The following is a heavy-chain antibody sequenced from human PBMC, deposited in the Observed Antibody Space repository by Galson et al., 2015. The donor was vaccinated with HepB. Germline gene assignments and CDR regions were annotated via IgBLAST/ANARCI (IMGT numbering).Heavy chain of an antibody. J-gene: IGHJ4*02. V-gene: IGHV3-30*18. CDR2: ISYDGSNK. CDR3: AKEETYYSNPTPYFDY. D-gene: IGHD4-11*01. Sequence: SLRLSCAASGFTFSSYGMYWVCQAPGKGLEWVAVISYDGSNKYYADSVKGRFTISRDNSKNTLYLQMNSLRAEDTAVYYCAKEETYYSNPTPYFDYWGQGTLVTVSS. CDR1: GFTFSSYG.